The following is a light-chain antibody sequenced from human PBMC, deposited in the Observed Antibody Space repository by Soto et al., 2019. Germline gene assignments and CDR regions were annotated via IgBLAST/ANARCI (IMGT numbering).Light chain of an antibody. V-gene: IGLV2-14*02. J-gene: IGLJ3*02. CDR2: GVS. Sequence: QSALTQPASVSGSPGQSITISCTGTNSDVGNYNLVSWYQQHPGKAPKLMIYGVSYRPSGVSNRFSGSKSGNTASLTISGLQAEDEADYYCSSYTTSTSVVFGGGTKLTVL. CDR1: NSDVGNYNL. CDR3: SSYTTSTSVV.